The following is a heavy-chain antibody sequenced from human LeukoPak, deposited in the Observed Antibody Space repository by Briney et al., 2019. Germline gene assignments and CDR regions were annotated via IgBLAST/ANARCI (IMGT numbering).Heavy chain of an antibody. D-gene: IGHD4-17*01. Sequence: SQTLSLTCTVSGGSISSGGYYWSWIRQHPGKGLEWIGHIYYSGSTYYNPTLKSRVTISVDTSKNQSSLKLSSVTAADTAVYYCARARPDDYGDYDHFDYWGQGTLVTVSS. CDR1: GGSISSGGYY. J-gene: IGHJ4*02. CDR3: ARARPDDYGDYDHFDY. V-gene: IGHV4-31*03. CDR2: IYYSGST.